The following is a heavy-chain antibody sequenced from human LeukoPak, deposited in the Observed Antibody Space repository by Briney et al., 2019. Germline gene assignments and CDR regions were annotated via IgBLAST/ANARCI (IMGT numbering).Heavy chain of an antibody. CDR3: VRTMWGAPDN. J-gene: IGHJ4*02. Sequence: GGSLRLSCAASGFTSSSYWMHWVRQVPGKGLVWVSRISGDGTARNYADSVKGRFTISRDDAKNTVDLQMNSLRVEDTAVYYCVRTMWGAPDNWGQGTLVTVSS. V-gene: IGHV3-74*01. CDR1: GFTSSSYW. CDR2: ISGDGTAR. D-gene: IGHD1-26*01.